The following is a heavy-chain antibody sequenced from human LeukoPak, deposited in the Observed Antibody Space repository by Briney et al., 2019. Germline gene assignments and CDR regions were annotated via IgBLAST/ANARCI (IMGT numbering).Heavy chain of an antibody. CDR1: GGSFSGYY. CDR3: ARRKLLWFGEFNWFDP. J-gene: IGHJ5*02. D-gene: IGHD3-10*01. V-gene: IGHV4-34*01. CDR2: INHSGST. Sequence: PSETLSLTCAVYGGSFSGYYWSWIRQPPGKGLEWIGEINHSGSTNYNPSLKSRVTISVDTSKNQFSLKLSSVTAADTAVCYCARRKLLWFGEFNWFDPWGQGTLVTVSS.